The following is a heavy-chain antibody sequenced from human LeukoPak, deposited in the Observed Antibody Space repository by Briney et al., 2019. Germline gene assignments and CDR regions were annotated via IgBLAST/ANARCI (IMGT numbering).Heavy chain of an antibody. V-gene: IGHV3-7*01. CDR1: GFTFSSYA. D-gene: IGHD5-18*01. Sequence: GGSLRLSCAASGFTFSSYAMSWVRQAPGKGLEWVANIKQDGSEKYYVDSVKGRFTISRDNAKNSLYLQMNSLRAEDTAVYYCARAGGYSRALQYWGQGTPVTVSS. CDR3: ARAGGYSRALQY. CDR2: IKQDGSEK. J-gene: IGHJ1*01.